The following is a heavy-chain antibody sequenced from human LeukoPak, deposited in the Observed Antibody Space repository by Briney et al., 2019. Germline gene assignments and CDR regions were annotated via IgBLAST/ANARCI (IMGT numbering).Heavy chain of an antibody. CDR1: GYTFTNYY. Sequence: GASVKVSCKASGYTFTNYYLHWVRRATGQGLEWMGWMNPYSGNTGYALNFQGRVTIATNTSISTAYMELSSLKSEDTAVYYCARGFRGSSGWSDYYYYMDVWGKGTTVTVSS. V-gene: IGHV1-8*03. CDR2: MNPYSGNT. CDR3: ARGFRGSSGWSDYYYYMDV. D-gene: IGHD6-19*01. J-gene: IGHJ6*03.